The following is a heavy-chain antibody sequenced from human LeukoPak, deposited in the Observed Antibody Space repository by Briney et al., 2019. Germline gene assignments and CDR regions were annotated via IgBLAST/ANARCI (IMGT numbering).Heavy chain of an antibody. Sequence: SQTLSLTCTVSGGSISSYYWSWIRQPPGKGLEWIGYIYYSGSTNYNPSLKSRVTISVDTSKNQFSLKLSSVTAADTAVYYCARDLAVGGPYYYYYYMDVWGKGTTVTVSS. V-gene: IGHV4-59*01. J-gene: IGHJ6*03. CDR2: IYYSGST. CDR3: ARDLAVGGPYYYYYYMDV. D-gene: IGHD2-15*01. CDR1: GGSISSYY.